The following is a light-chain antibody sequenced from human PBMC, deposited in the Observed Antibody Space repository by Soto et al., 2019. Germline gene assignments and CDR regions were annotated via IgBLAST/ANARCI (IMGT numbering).Light chain of an antibody. J-gene: IGLJ1*01. CDR2: DVS. CDR3: SSYTTGGSYV. Sequence: QSALTQPASVSGSPGLSIAISCTGTSSDVGGYNSVSWYQQHPGKAPKLMIYDVSNRPSGVSNRFSGSMSGNTASLTISGLQAEDEGDYYCSSYTTGGSYVFGTGTKVTVL. CDR1: SSDVGGYNS. V-gene: IGLV2-14*01.